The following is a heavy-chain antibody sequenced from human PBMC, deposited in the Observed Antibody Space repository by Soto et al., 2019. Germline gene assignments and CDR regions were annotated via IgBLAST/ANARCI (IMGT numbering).Heavy chain of an antibody. CDR3: ARQAAAPGIDLWFDP. J-gene: IGHJ5*02. V-gene: IGHV4-39*01. Sequence: PSETLSLTCNPAGRSLRYRRSYWAWFRQTPGKELEWIANIFYAGNTYYNPSLKSRVTVSVDTSKNQFSLKLDSVTAADTAVYYCARQAAAPGIDLWFDPWGQGTLVTVSS. CDR1: GRSLRYRRSY. D-gene: IGHD6-13*01. CDR2: IFYAGNT.